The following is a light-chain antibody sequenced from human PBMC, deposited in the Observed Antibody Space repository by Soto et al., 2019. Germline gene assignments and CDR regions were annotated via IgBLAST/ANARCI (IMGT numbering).Light chain of an antibody. CDR2: LNSDGSH. CDR3: QTWGTGIRV. Sequence: QLVLTQSPSASASLGASVKLTCTLSSGHSSYAIAWHQQQPEQGPRYLMKLNSDGSHNKGDGIPDRFSGSSSGAERYLTISSLQSEDEADYYCQTWGTGIRVFGGGTKLTVL. CDR1: SGHSSYA. J-gene: IGLJ2*01. V-gene: IGLV4-69*01.